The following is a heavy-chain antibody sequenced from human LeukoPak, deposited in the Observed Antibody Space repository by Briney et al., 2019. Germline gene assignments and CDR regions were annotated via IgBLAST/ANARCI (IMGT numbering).Heavy chain of an antibody. D-gene: IGHD6-19*01. CDR1: GFTFSSYD. V-gene: IGHV3-13*05. J-gene: IGHJ4*02. CDR3: ARALSSGWYVFDY. Sequence: PGGSLRLSCAAPGFTFSSYDMHWVRQPTGKGLEWVSAIGAAGDPYYPGSVKGRFTISRENAKNSLYLQMNSLRAGDTAVYYCARALSSGWYVFDYWGQGTLVTVSS. CDR2: IGAAGDP.